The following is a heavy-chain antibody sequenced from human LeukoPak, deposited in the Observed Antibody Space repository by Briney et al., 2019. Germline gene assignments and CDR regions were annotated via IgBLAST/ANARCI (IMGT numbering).Heavy chain of an antibody. CDR2: IKPDDSHS. Sequence: GESLKISCKGSGYNFTTYFIGWVRQMPGKGLEWVGVIKPDDSHSIYNPSFQGHVTISADKSIGTAYLQWGSLQASDIAIYYCAIHVTVPPSFLFFYMDLWGNGTTVIVSS. J-gene: IGHJ6*03. V-gene: IGHV5-51*01. D-gene: IGHD4-17*01. CDR3: AIHVTVPPSFLFFYMDL. CDR1: GYNFTTYF.